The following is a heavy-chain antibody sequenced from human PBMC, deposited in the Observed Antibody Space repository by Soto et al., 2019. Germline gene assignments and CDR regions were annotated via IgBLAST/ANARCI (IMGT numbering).Heavy chain of an antibody. J-gene: IGHJ4*02. CDR3: ARGPRNWNFPANFDY. D-gene: IGHD1-7*01. Sequence: PGGSLRLSCAASGFTFSSYSMNWVRQAPGKGLEWVSYISSSSSTIYYADSVKGRFTISRDNAKNSLYLQMNSLRDEDTAVYYCARGPRNWNFPANFDYWGQGTLVTVSS. CDR1: GFTFSSYS. CDR2: ISSSSSTI. V-gene: IGHV3-48*02.